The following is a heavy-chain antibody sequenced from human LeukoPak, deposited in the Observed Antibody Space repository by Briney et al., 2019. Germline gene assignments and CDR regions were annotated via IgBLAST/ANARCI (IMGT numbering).Heavy chain of an antibody. CDR2: IIPILGIA. CDR3: ARGWEETLPDY. CDR1: GGTFSSYA. D-gene: IGHD1-26*01. Sequence: SVKVSCKASGGTFSSYAISWVRQAPGQGLEWMGRIIPILGIANYAQKFQGRVTMTRDTSTSTVYMELSSLRSEDTAVYYCARGWEETLPDYWGQGTLVTVSS. J-gene: IGHJ4*02. V-gene: IGHV1-69*04.